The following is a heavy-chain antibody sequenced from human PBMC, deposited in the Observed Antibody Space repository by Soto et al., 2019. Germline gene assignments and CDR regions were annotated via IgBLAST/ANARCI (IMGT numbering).Heavy chain of an antibody. V-gene: IGHV3-33*01. CDR2: IWYDASNK. D-gene: IGHD1-26*01. CDR3: ARGRVDGGELDL. J-gene: IGHJ4*02. Sequence: VQLVESGGGVVQPGRSLRLSCAASGFTFRTYGMYWVRQAPGKGLECVAVIWYDASNKYYADSVKGRFTISRDNSENTLYLQMNSLRAEDTAVYYCARGRVDGGELDLWGQGTLVTVSS. CDR1: GFTFRTYG.